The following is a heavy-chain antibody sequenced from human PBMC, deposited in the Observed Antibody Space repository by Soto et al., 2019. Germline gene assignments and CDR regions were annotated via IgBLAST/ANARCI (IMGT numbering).Heavy chain of an antibody. CDR2: GSA. V-gene: IGHV1-69*01. Sequence: QVQLVQSGAEVKKRGSSVKVSCKASGGTFSIYTISWVRQAPGQGLEWMGGSAHSAQKFQGRLTVTADESTSTVYLELSSLTSEDTAVYYCAREGPPDIAWFDPWGQGTLVSVSS. CDR3: AREGPPDIAWFDP. D-gene: IGHD2-15*01. J-gene: IGHJ5*02. CDR1: GGTFSIYT.